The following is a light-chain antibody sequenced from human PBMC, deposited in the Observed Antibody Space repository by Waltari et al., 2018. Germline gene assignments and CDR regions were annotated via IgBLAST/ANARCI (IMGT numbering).Light chain of an antibody. V-gene: IGKV3-11*01. CDR2: DSS. J-gene: IGKJ4*01. Sequence: EIVLTQSPAILSFSPGERATLSCRASQSVGTYLAWYQQRPGQSPRLLIYDSSNRATDIPARFTGSGSETDFTLTISSLQPEDFAVYYCQQRRNWPLTFGGGTRVQI. CDR1: QSVGTY. CDR3: QQRRNWPLT.